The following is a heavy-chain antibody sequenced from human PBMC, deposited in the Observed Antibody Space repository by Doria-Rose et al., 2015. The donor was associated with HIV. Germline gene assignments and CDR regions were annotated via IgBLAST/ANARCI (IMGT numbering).Heavy chain of an antibody. CDR2: NSWDSGAK. V-gene: IGHV3-9*01. CDR1: RFSFESYV. J-gene: IGHJ6*03. CDR3: AKAPIIGPKYYFYMDV. Sequence: VQLVESGGGLVQPGRALRLSCVGSRFSFESYVMPSCRVVPGKGLDSVAGNSWDSGAKGNADSVEGRFTISRDNAKKSVYLEMRSLRPEDTAFYYCAKAPIIGPKYYFYMDVWGKGTSVTVSS. D-gene: IGHD3-3*01.